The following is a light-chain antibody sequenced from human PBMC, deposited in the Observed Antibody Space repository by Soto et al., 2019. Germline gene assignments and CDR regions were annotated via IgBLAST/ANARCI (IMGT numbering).Light chain of an antibody. Sequence: EVVMTQSPATVSVFPGEGVTLSCRASQTIRTDLAWYQQKPGQAPRLLIYGASTRATGVPDRFSGGGSGTEFTLTISSLQSEDFAFYYCQQNNKWPPVTFGGGTKVEIK. CDR2: GAS. J-gene: IGKJ4*01. V-gene: IGKV3-15*01. CDR3: QQNNKWPPVT. CDR1: QTIRTD.